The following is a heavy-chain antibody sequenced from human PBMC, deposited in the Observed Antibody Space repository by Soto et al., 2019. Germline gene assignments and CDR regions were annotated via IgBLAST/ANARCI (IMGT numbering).Heavy chain of an antibody. CDR1: GFTFSDHY. Sequence: GGSLRLSCAASGFTFSDHYMDWVRQAPGKGLEWVGRTRNKANSYTTEYAASVKGRFTISRDDSKNSLYLQMNSLKTEDTAVYYCARDLGRGCSGGSCYLGAFDIWGQGTMVTVSS. CDR3: ARDLGRGCSGGSCYLGAFDI. J-gene: IGHJ3*02. CDR2: TRNKANSYTT. V-gene: IGHV3-72*01. D-gene: IGHD2-15*01.